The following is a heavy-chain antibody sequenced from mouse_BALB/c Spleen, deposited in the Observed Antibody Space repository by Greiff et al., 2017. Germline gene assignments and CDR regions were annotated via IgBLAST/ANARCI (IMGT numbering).Heavy chain of an antibody. CDR1: GFSLTGYG. J-gene: IGHJ3*01. Sequence: QVQLKQSGPGLVAPSQSLSITCTVSGFSLTGYGVNWVRQPPGKGLEWLGMIWGDGSTDYNSALKSSLSISKDNSNSQVFLKMNSLQTDDTARDYWAYGNVLAWFAYWGQGTLVTVSA. CDR2: IWGDGST. CDR3: AYGNVLAWFAY. V-gene: IGHV2-6-7*01. D-gene: IGHD2-1*01.